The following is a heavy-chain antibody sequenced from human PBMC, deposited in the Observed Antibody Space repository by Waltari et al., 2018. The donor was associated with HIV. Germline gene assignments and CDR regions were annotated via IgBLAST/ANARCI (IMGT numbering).Heavy chain of an antibody. D-gene: IGHD3-22*01. CDR2: IYTNGRT. CDR1: GDSLSLGSYY. CDR3: TSSWGVVFIST. J-gene: IGHJ5*02. Sequence: QVQLQESGPGLLKPSQTLSLSCTVSGDSLSLGSYYWSWIRQPVGKGLEWIGHIYTNGRTSYNPSLKRRVTISLDRSKNQFSLELPSVTAADTALYYCTSSWGVVFISTWGQGTLVTVSS. V-gene: IGHV4-61*02.